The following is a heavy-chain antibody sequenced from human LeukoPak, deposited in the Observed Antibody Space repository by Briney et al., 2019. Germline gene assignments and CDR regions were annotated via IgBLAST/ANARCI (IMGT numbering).Heavy chain of an antibody. CDR2: ISSSGSTI. V-gene: IGHV3-48*03. D-gene: IGHD5-12*01. CDR1: GFTFSSYE. J-gene: IGHJ3*02. Sequence: PGGSLRLSCAASGFTFSSYEMNWVRQAPGKGLEWVSYISSSGSTIYYADSVKGRFTISRDNAKNSLYLQMNSLRAEDTAVYYCARDFFPSYSGYDLLAAFDIWGQGTMVTVSS. CDR3: ARDFFPSYSGYDLLAAFDI.